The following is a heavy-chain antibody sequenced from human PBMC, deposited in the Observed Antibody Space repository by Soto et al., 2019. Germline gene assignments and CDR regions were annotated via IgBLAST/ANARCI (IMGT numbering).Heavy chain of an antibody. CDR3: TKDEGSWSSISCKVAFAY. Sequence: DVQLVESGGGLVQPGRSLRLSCAASGFTFVDHGMHWVRQAPEQGLEWISGISWDGTYTGYADSVKGRFTISRDNAKKALYLQMNSLRVEGTALYYCTKDEGSWSSISCKVAFAYWGLGAMVSFS. D-gene: IGHD2-2*01. CDR2: ISWDGTYT. V-gene: IGHV3-9*01. J-gene: IGHJ3*01. CDR1: GFTFVDHG.